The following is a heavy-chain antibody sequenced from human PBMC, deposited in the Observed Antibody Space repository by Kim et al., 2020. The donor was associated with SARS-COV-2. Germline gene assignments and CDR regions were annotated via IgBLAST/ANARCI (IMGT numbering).Heavy chain of an antibody. CDR2: INPSGGST. CDR1: GYTFTSYY. CDR3: ASSRGYCSGGSCYSGSY. D-gene: IGHD2-15*01. V-gene: IGHV1-46*01. J-gene: IGHJ4*02. Sequence: ASVKVSCKASGYTFTSYYIHWVRQAPGQGLEWMGIINPSGGSTGYPQKFQGRVTMTRDTSTTTVYMELSSLRSEDTAVYYCASSRGYCSGGSCYSGSYWGQGTLVTVSS.